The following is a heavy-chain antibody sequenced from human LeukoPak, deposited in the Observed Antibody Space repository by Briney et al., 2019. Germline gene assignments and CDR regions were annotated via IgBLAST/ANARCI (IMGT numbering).Heavy chain of an antibody. Sequence: PSQTLSLTCTVSGGSISSGGYYWSWIRQPPGKGLEWIGYIYHSGSTYYNPSLKSRVTISVDRSKNQFSLKLSSVTAADTAVYYCARWADSSGYQNWFDPWGQGTLVTVSS. D-gene: IGHD3-22*01. CDR3: ARWADSSGYQNWFDP. V-gene: IGHV4-30-2*01. J-gene: IGHJ5*02. CDR1: GGSISSGGYY. CDR2: IYHSGST.